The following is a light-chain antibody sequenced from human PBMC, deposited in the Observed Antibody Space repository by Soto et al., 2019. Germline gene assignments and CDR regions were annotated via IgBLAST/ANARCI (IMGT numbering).Light chain of an antibody. J-gene: IGLJ1*01. V-gene: IGLV1-44*01. CDR3: AAWDDNLSGFYV. CDR1: SSNIGSNV. CDR2: GHN. Sequence: QCVLTQPPSVCGTPGQRVTISCAGSSSNIGSNVVNWYQHLPGRAPKLLIYGHNQRPSGVPDRFSGSKSGTSASLAISGLQSEDEAEYYCAAWDDNLSGFYVFGTGTKLTV.